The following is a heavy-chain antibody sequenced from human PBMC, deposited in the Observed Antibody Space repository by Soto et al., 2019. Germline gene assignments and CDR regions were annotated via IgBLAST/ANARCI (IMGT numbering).Heavy chain of an antibody. CDR2: INSDGSST. D-gene: IGHD3-3*01. V-gene: IGHV3-74*01. Sequence: GGSLRLSCAASGFTFSSYWMHWVRQAPGKGLVWVSRINSDGSSTSYADSVKGRFTISRDNAKNTLYLQMNSLRAEDTAVYYCASRAITIFGVVTPPYGMDVWGQGTTVTVSS. CDR1: GFTFSSYW. CDR3: ASRAITIFGVVTPPYGMDV. J-gene: IGHJ6*02.